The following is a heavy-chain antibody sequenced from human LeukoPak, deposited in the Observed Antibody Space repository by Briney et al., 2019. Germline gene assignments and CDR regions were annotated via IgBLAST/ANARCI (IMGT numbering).Heavy chain of an antibody. CDR3: ARDSSGYSGYDYYYMDV. CDR1: GDSISSGDYY. D-gene: IGHD1-26*01. V-gene: IGHV4-61*08. Sequence: PSQTLSLTCTVSGDSISSGDYYWSWIRQPPGKGLEWIGYIYYSGSTNYNPSLKSRVTISVDTSKNQFSLKLSSVTAADTAVYYCARDSSGYSGYDYYYMDVWGKGTTVTISS. CDR2: IYYSGST. J-gene: IGHJ6*03.